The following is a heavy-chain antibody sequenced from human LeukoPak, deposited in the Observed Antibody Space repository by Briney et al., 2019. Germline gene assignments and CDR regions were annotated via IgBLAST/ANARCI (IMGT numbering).Heavy chain of an antibody. CDR2: ISWNSGRI. CDR3: AKDIGQLLNNWFDP. V-gene: IGHV3-9*01. J-gene: IGHJ5*02. CDR1: GFTFDDYA. Sequence: GGSLRLPCAASGFTFDDYAMHWVRQAPGKGLEWVSGISWNSGRIGYADSVKGRSTISRDNAKNSLYLQMNSLRPEDTALYYCAKDIGQLLNNWFDPWGQGTLVTVSS. D-gene: IGHD2-2*01.